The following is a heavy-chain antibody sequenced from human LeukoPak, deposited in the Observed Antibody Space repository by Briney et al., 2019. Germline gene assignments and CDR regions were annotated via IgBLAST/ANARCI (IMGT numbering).Heavy chain of an antibody. V-gene: IGHV3-30*18. CDR1: GFTFSSYG. Sequence: PGRSLRLSCAASGFTFSSYGMHWVRQAPGKGLEWVAVISYDGSNEYYADSVKGRFTISRDNSKNTLYLQMNSLRAEDTAVYYCAKDSYCSGGSCYSSPGYWGQGTLVTVSS. J-gene: IGHJ4*02. D-gene: IGHD2-15*01. CDR2: ISYDGSNE. CDR3: AKDSYCSGGSCYSSPGY.